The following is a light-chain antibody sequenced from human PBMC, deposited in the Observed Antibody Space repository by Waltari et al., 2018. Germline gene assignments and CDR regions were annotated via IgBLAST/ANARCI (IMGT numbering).Light chain of an antibody. J-gene: IGLJ3*02. V-gene: IGLV8-61*01. CDR2: KTD. CDR3: LVYMGSGIWV. Sequence: WYLQSAAQAPLALVYKTDPRASGLPERFSGSLLRNKVALTITGAQAEDQSDYFCLVYMGSGIWVFGGGTKLTVL.